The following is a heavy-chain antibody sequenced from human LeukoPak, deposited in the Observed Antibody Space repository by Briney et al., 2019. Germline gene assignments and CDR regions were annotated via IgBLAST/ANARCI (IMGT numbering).Heavy chain of an antibody. CDR1: GFTFSNYW. D-gene: IGHD4-17*01. J-gene: IGHJ3*02. CDR2: INNDGRST. V-gene: IGHV3-74*01. Sequence: GGSLRLSCAASGFTFSNYWMHWVRQAPGKGLVWVSRINNDGRSTKYADSVKGRFTISRDNAKSTLYLQMNSLRAEDTAVYYCVRDRAVSPFPPDAFDMWGQGTMVTVAS. CDR3: VRDRAVSPFPPDAFDM.